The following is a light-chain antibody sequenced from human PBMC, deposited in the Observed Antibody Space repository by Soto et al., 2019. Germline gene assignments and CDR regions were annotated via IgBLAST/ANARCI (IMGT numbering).Light chain of an antibody. CDR2: GAS. CDR3: HQYNNWPRT. J-gene: IGKJ1*01. CDR1: QSVSSD. Sequence: EIVMTQSPATLSMSPGKRATLSCRASQSVSSDLAWYHQKPGQAPRLRIYGASTRATGIPARFSGSGSGTEFTLTINSLQSEDFAVYYCHQYNNWPRTFGQGTKVDIK. V-gene: IGKV3-15*01.